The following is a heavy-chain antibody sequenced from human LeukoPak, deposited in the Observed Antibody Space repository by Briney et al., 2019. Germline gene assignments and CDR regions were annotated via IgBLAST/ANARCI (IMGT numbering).Heavy chain of an antibody. V-gene: IGHV3-23*01. CDR3: AKRLDN. J-gene: IGHJ4*02. CDR2: ISGSGYST. CDR1: GFTFTTYA. Sequence: GGPLRLSCAPSGFTFTTYAMIWVRQAPGKGLEWVSSISGSGYSTYYADSVKGRFTISRDNSKTTLYLQMNSLRAEDTAVYYCAKRLDNWGQGTLVTVSS.